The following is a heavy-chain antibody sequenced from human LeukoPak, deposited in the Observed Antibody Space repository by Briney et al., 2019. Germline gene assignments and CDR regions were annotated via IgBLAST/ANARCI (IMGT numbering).Heavy chain of an antibody. CDR3: AKARPSSGWYVAPSDY. D-gene: IGHD6-19*01. CDR2: ISWNSGSI. J-gene: IGHJ4*02. V-gene: IGHV3-9*01. Sequence: GRSLRLSCAASGFTFDDYAMHWVRQAPGKGLEWVSGISWNSGSIGYADSVKGRFTISRGNAKNSLYLQMNSLRAEDTALYYCAKARPSSGWYVAPSDYWGQGTLVTVSS. CDR1: GFTFDDYA.